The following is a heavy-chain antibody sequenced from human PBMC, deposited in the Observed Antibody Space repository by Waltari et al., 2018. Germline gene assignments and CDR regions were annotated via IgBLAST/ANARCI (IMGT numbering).Heavy chain of an antibody. Sequence: QVQLVQSGAEVKKPGASVKVSCKASGYTFTGYYMHWVRQAPGQGLEWMGRIKPNSGGTNYAQKFQGRVTMTRETSISTAYMELSRLRSDETAVYYCARILFWSGSYYYFDYWGQGTLVTVSS. CDR2: IKPNSGGT. CDR3: ARILFWSGSYYYFDY. CDR1: GYTFTGYY. D-gene: IGHD3-3*01. V-gene: IGHV1-2*06. J-gene: IGHJ4*02.